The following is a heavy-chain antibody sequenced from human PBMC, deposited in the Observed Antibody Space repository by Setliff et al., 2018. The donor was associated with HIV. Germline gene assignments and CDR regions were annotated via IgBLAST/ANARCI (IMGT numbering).Heavy chain of an antibody. CDR1: GDSVNDRSYF. J-gene: IGHJ5*02. Sequence: SETLSLTCTVSGDSVNDRSYFWGWIRQPPGKGLEWIGTFYYNGDSRYNPSLKSRVTISVDTSKNQFSLNLNSVTAADTAVYYCGRGSRITIFGVVKGTNWFDPWGQGTLVTVSS. V-gene: IGHV4-39*01. CDR3: GRGSRITIFGVVKGTNWFDP. D-gene: IGHD3-3*01. CDR2: FYYNGDS.